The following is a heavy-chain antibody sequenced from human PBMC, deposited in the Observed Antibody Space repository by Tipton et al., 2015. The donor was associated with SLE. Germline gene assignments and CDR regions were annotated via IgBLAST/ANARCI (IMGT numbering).Heavy chain of an antibody. CDR2: ISYSGNT. D-gene: IGHD5-24*01. CDR1: GDSITSDY. CDR3: ARMRGGYNAHH. J-gene: IGHJ5*02. V-gene: IGHV4-59*07. Sequence: TLSLTCTVSGDSITSDYLTWIRQPPGKGLEWIGYISYSGNTNYNPSVRSRVSISLDTSKNQFSLKVKSVTTADTAVYYCARMRGGYNAHHWGQGILVTVSS.